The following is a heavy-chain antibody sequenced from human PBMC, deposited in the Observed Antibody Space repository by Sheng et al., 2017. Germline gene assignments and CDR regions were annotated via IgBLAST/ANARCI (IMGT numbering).Heavy chain of an antibody. D-gene: IGHD1-1*01. CDR2: IYHSGTT. CDR3: ARARRGAGTSTYYYYYMDV. Sequence: QVQLQESGPRLVKPSETLSLTCTVSGYSINSGDYWGWIRQPPGKGLEWVATIYHSGTTYYNPSLRSRITMSIDTSKNKLSLKVRFVTAADTAVYYCARARRGAGTSTYYYYYMDVWGPRGPRVTVSS. CDR1: GYSINSGDY. J-gene: IGHJ6*03. V-gene: IGHV4-38-2*02.